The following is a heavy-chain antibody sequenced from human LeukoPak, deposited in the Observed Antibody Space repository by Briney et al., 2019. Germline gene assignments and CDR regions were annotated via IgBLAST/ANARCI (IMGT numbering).Heavy chain of an antibody. CDR3: ARRNGYSGYGASRGDY. V-gene: IGHV1-2*02. D-gene: IGHD5-12*01. J-gene: IGHJ4*02. CDR2: INPTSGGT. Sequence: GASVKVSCKASGFSFTAHYLHWVRQAPGQGPEWMGWINPTSGGTKYAQKFQGRVTITRDTSISTVYMELSRLRSDDTAVYYCARRNGYSGYGASRGDYWGQGTLVIVSS. CDR1: GFSFTAHY.